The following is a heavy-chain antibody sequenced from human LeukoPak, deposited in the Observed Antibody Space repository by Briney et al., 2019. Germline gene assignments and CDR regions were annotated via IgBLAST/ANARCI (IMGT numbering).Heavy chain of an antibody. CDR3: ARDGKVWELVLRYYFDY. Sequence: LAGGSLRLSCAASGFTFSSYAMHWVRQAPGKGLEWVAVISYDGSNKYYADSVKGRFTISRDNSKNTLYLQMNSLRAEDTAVYYCARDGKVWELVLRYYFDYWGQGTLVTVSS. D-gene: IGHD1-26*01. J-gene: IGHJ4*02. CDR2: ISYDGSNK. V-gene: IGHV3-30-3*01. CDR1: GFTFSSYA.